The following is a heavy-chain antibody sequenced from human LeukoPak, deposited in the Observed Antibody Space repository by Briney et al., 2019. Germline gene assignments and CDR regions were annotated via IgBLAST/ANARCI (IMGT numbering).Heavy chain of an antibody. D-gene: IGHD3-10*01. J-gene: IGHJ6*02. CDR2: ISYDGSNK. CDR3: AREEVRGAREYYYGMDV. CDR1: GFTFSSYA. Sequence: GGSLRLSCAASGFTFSSYAMQWVRQAPGKGLEWVAVISYDGSNKYYADSVKGRFTISRDNSKNTLYLQMNSLRAEDTAVYYCAREEVRGAREYYYGMDVWGQGTTVTVSS. V-gene: IGHV3-30-3*01.